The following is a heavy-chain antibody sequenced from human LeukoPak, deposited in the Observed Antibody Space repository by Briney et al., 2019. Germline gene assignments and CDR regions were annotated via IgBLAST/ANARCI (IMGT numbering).Heavy chain of an antibody. CDR3: ARDPDFWSGYYNFDY. J-gene: IGHJ4*02. D-gene: IGHD3-3*01. Sequence: PSETLSLACTVSGGSISSTSYYWGWIRQPPGKGLEWTGSISYSGTTYYNPSLKSRVTISVDTSKNQFSLKLNSVTAADTAVHYCARDPDFWSGYYNFDYWGQGTLVTVSS. CDR1: GGSISSTSYY. CDR2: ISYSGTT. V-gene: IGHV4-39*07.